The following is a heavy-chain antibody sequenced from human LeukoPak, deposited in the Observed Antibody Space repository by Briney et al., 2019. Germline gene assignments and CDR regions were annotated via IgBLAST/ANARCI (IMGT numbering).Heavy chain of an antibody. D-gene: IGHD3-16*02. Sequence: ASVKVSCKASGYTFTSYYMHWVRQAPGQGLEWMGIINPSGGGTSYAQKFQGRVTMTRDTSTSTVYMELSSLRSEDTAVYYCARDPPRSITFGGVIEDYWGQGTLVTVSS. J-gene: IGHJ4*02. CDR1: GYTFTSYY. CDR3: ARDPPRSITFGGVIEDY. CDR2: INPSGGGT. V-gene: IGHV1-46*01.